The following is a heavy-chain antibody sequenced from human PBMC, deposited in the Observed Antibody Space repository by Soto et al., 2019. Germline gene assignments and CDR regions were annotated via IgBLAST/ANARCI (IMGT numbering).Heavy chain of an antibody. J-gene: IGHJ6*02. CDR1: GYSFANYW. V-gene: IGHV5-51*01. D-gene: IGHD2-2*01. CDR3: ARTHCISPSCKKRGFYYGMDV. CDR2: IYPGDSDI. Sequence: PGESLKISCKGSGYSFANYWIGWVRQMPGKGLEWMGIIYPGDSDIRYSPSFQGQVTISADKSITTTYLQGSGLKASDTAIYYCARTHCISPSCKKRGFYYGMDVGGQGTTVTVS.